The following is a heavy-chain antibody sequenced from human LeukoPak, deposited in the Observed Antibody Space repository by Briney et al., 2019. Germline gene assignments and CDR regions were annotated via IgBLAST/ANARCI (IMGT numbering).Heavy chain of an antibody. CDR3: ASDYGGNSLPPH. CDR1: GHRFTSYW. CDR2: IDPSDSYT. V-gene: IGHV5-10-1*01. J-gene: IGHJ4*02. D-gene: IGHD4-23*01. Sequence: GESLKISCKESGHRFTSYWINWVRQTPGKGLEWMGRIDPSDSYTNYSPSFQGHVTISADKSISTAYLQWSSLKASDTALYYCASDYGGNSLPPHWGQGTLVTVSS.